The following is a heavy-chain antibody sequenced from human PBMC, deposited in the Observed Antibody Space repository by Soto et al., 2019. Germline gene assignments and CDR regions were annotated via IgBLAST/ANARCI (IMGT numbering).Heavy chain of an antibody. CDR1: VYTFTSYG. D-gene: IGHD2-21*02. V-gene: IGHV1-18*04. CDR2: ISAYNGNT. Sequence: AASVKVSCKASVYTFTSYGISWVRQAPGQGLEWMGWISAYNGNTNYAQKLQGRVTMTTDTSTSTAYMELRGLRPDDTAVYYCARDTDDAPTYCGGDCYFDSWGQGTLVTVSS. J-gene: IGHJ4*02. CDR3: ARDTDDAPTYCGGDCYFDS.